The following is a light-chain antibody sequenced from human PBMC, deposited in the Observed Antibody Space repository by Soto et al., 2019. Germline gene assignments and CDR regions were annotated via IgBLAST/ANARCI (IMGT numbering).Light chain of an antibody. CDR2: GVN. CDR3: SSFRTGSVVL. Sequence: QSALTQPASVSGSPGQSVTISCTGTSSDVGGYNYVSWYQQHPGKAPKLVIYGVNYRPSGVSARFSGSKFQNTASLTISGLQVEDEADYYCSSFRTGSVVLFGGGTKLTVL. J-gene: IGLJ3*02. CDR1: SSDVGGYNY. V-gene: IGLV2-14*01.